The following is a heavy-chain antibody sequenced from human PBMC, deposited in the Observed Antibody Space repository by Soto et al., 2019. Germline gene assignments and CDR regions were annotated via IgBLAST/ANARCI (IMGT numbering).Heavy chain of an antibody. CDR2: IIANNGNT. CDR1: GGTFSSYT. CDR3: ARGYCSGGSCYSYYYYYMDV. V-gene: IGHV1-18*01. J-gene: IGHJ6*03. D-gene: IGHD2-15*01. Sequence: ASVKVSCKASGGTFSSYTISWVRQAPGQGLEWMGRIIANNGNTNYAQKLQGRVTMTTDTSTSTAYMELRSLRSDDTAVYYCARGYCSGGSCYSYYYYYMDVWGKGTTVTVSS.